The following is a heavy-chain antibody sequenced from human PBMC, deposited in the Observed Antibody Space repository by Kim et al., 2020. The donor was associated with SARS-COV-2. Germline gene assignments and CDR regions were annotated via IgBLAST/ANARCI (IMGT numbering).Heavy chain of an antibody. J-gene: IGHJ4*02. CDR3: ARSQAYSSSWLVPRWSFDY. CDR2: INHSGST. D-gene: IGHD6-13*01. Sequence: SETLSLTCAVYGGSFSGYYWSWIRQPPGKGLEWIGEINHSGSTNYNPSLKSRVTISVDTSKNQFSLKLSSVTAADTAVYYCARSQAYSSSWLVPRWSFDYWGQGTLVTVSS. V-gene: IGHV4-34*01. CDR1: GGSFSGYY.